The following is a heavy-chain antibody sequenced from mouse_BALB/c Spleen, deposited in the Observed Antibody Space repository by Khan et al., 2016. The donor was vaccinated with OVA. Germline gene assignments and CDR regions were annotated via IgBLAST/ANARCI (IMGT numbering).Heavy chain of an antibody. CDR1: GYTFTSYW. Sequence: QVQLQQPGAELVKAGASVKMSCKASGYTFTSYWMHWVKQRLGQGLEWFAETNPTNGRTYYNEKFKSKATLTVDKSSSTAYMLLSSPTFEDSAVYDCARIKKIVATYFDYGGQGTTLTVSS. V-gene: IGHV1S81*02. CDR2: TNPTNGRT. D-gene: IGHD1-1*01. CDR3: ARIKKIVATYFDY. J-gene: IGHJ2*01.